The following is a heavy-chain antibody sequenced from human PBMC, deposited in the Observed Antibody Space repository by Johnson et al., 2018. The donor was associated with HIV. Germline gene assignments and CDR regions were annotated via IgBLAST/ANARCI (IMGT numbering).Heavy chain of an antibody. CDR3: ARDLQGRDAFDI. J-gene: IGHJ3*02. Sequence: QMLLVESGGGLVKPGGSLRLSCAASGFNLSDYYMSWIRQAPGKGLECVSYISTSGSTTYYVDSVKGRFTISRDNAKNSLDLQMNNLRVEDTALYYCARDLQGRDAFDIWGQGTMVTVSS. CDR2: ISTSGSTT. V-gene: IGHV3-11*04. CDR1: GFNLSDYY.